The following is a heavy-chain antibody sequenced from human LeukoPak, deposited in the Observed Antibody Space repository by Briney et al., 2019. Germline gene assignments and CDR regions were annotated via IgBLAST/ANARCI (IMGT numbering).Heavy chain of an antibody. Sequence: PSQTLSLTCTVSGGSISSGGYYWSWIRQHPGKGLEWIGCIYYSGSTYYNPSLKSRVAISVDTSKNQFSLKLSSVTAADTAVYYCARAGDYGDFPEFWYFDLWGRGTLVTVSS. V-gene: IGHV4-31*03. D-gene: IGHD4-17*01. CDR3: ARAGDYGDFPEFWYFDL. CDR1: GGSISSGGYY. J-gene: IGHJ2*01. CDR2: IYYSGST.